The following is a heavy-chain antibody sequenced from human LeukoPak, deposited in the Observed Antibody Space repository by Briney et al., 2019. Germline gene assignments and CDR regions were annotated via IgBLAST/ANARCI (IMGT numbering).Heavy chain of an antibody. Sequence: SETLSLTCTVSGGSISSYYWSWIRQPPGKGLEWIGYIYYSGSTNYNPSLKSRVTISVDTSKNQFSLKLSSVTAADTAVYYCARATPDYGDYAYYYGMDVWGQGTPVTVSS. J-gene: IGHJ6*02. CDR2: IYYSGST. CDR1: GGSISSYY. CDR3: ARATPDYGDYAYYYGMDV. V-gene: IGHV4-59*01. D-gene: IGHD4-17*01.